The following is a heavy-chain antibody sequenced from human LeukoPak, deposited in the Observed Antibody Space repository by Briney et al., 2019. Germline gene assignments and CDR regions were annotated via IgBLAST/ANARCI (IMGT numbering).Heavy chain of an antibody. CDR3: ARSFSSSWYGDFDY. Sequence: PGGSLRLSCAASGFTFSSFEMNWVRQAPGKGLEWVSYISSNDGTTYYADSVKGRFTISRDNAKNSLYLQMNSLRAEDTAVYYCARSFSSSWYGDFDYWGQGTLVTVSS. J-gene: IGHJ4*02. CDR2: ISSNDGTT. V-gene: IGHV3-48*03. CDR1: GFTFSSFE. D-gene: IGHD6-13*01.